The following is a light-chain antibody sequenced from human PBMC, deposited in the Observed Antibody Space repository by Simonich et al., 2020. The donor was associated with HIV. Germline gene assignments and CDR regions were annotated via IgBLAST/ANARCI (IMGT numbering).Light chain of an antibody. J-gene: IGKJ3*01. CDR3: QQYYSTPLT. CDR1: QSVLYSSNNKNY. V-gene: IGKV4-1*01. Sequence: DIVMTQSPDSLAVSLGERATINCKSSQSVLYSSNNKNYLAWYQQKPGQPPKLLIYWASTRESGVPDRFSGSESGTDFTLTISCLQAEDVAVYYCQQYYSTPLTLGPGTKVDIK. CDR2: WAS.